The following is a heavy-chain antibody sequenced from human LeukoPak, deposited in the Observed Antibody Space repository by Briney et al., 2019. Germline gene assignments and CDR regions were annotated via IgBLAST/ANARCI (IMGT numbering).Heavy chain of an antibody. D-gene: IGHD1-1*01. V-gene: IGHV3-48*04. Sequence: GGSLRLSCAASGFTFSNYSMNWVRQAPGKGLEWVSYISSSTTIYYADSVKGRFTISRDNAKNSLYLQMNSLRAEATAVYYCARDPHWNDDVYFDYWGQGTLVTVSS. CDR2: ISSSTTI. J-gene: IGHJ4*02. CDR1: GFTFSNYS. CDR3: ARDPHWNDDVYFDY.